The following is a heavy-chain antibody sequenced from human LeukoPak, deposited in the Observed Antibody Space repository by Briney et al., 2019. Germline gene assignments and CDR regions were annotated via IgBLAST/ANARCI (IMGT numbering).Heavy chain of an antibody. CDR2: ISGYNGNT. CDR3: ARDNRDGSWSWFDP. Sequence: ASVKVSCKASGYTFTNYGLTWVRQAPGQGPEWMGWISGYNGNTNYAQKVHGRVTMTTDTLTSTVYMELRSLTSDDTAVYYCARDNRDGSWSWFDPWGQGTLVIVSS. V-gene: IGHV1-18*04. J-gene: IGHJ5*02. D-gene: IGHD6-13*01. CDR1: GYTFTNYG.